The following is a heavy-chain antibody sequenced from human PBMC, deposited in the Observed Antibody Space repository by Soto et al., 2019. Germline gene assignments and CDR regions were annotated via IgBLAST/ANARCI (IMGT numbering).Heavy chain of an antibody. J-gene: IGHJ6*02. CDR2: INHSGST. D-gene: IGHD6-13*01. CDR3: ARGGDSSSWYNGMDV. CDR1: GGSFSGYY. V-gene: IGHV4-34*01. Sequence: SETLSLTCAVYGGSFSGYYWSWIRHPPVKGLEWIGEINHSGSTNYNPSLKSRVTISVDTSKNQFSLKLSSVTAADTAVYYCARGGDSSSWYNGMDVWGRGTTVTVSS.